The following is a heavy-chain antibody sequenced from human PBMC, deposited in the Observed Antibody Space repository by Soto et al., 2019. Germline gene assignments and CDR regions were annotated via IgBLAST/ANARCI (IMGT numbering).Heavy chain of an antibody. D-gene: IGHD2-15*01. Sequence: GGSLRLSCAASGFTFSSYWMSWVRRAPGKGLEWVANSNQDESEIFYVDSVKGRFTISRDNTKNSLYLQMNSLRVEDTAVYFCARDKGYSIFDYWGQGNQVTVSS. CDR1: GFTFSSYW. J-gene: IGHJ4*02. CDR3: ARDKGYSIFDY. CDR2: SNQDESEI. V-gene: IGHV3-7*01.